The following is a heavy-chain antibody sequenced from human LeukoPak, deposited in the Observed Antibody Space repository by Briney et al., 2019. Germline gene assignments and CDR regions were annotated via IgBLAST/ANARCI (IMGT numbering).Heavy chain of an antibody. D-gene: IGHD5-18*01. CDR1: VYTFTSYD. CDR2: MNPNSGNT. Sequence: ASVKVSCKASVYTFTSYDINWVRQATGQGLEWMGWMNPNSGNTGYAQKFQGRVTMTRNTSISTAYMELSSLRSEDTAVYYCARVPHTYYYYYGMDVWGQGTTVTVSS. J-gene: IGHJ6*02. CDR3: ARVPHTYYYYYGMDV. V-gene: IGHV1-8*01.